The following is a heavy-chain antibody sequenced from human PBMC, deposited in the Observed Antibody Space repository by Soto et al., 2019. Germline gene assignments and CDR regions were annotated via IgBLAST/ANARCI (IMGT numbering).Heavy chain of an antibody. CDR1: GGTFSSYA. D-gene: IGHD6-19*01. CDR3: ARDCSASSGWDRGFDY. V-gene: IGHV1-69*01. CDR2: IIPIFGTA. J-gene: IGHJ4*02. Sequence: QVQLVQSGAEVKKPGSSVKVSCKASGGTFSSYAISWVRQAPGQGLEWMGGIIPIFGTANYAQKFQGRVTITADESTSTAYMELSSLRSEDTGVYYCARDCSASSGWDRGFDYWGQGTLVTVSS.